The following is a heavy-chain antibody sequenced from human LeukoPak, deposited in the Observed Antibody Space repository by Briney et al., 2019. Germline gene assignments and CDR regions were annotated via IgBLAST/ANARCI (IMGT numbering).Heavy chain of an antibody. V-gene: IGHV4-59*01. Sequence: SETLSPTCTVSGGSISSYYWSWIRQPPGKGLEWIGYIYYSGSTNYNPSLKSRVTISVDTSKNQFSLKLSSVTAADTAVYYCATGREDFDYWGQGTLVTVTS. CDR1: GGSISSYY. CDR3: ATGREDFDY. D-gene: IGHD1-26*01. CDR2: IYYSGST. J-gene: IGHJ4*02.